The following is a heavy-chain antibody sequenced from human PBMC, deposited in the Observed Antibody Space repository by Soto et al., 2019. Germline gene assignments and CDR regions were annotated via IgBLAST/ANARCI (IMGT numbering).Heavy chain of an antibody. CDR3: AHRQVAAAAGTIDY. CDR2: IYWDDDK. V-gene: IGHV2-5*02. CDR1: GFSLSTSGVG. J-gene: IGHJ4*02. D-gene: IGHD6-13*01. Sequence: SGPTLVKPTQTLTLTCTFSGFSLSTSGVGVGWIRQPPGKALEWLALIYWDDDKRYSPSLKSRLTITKDTSKNQVVLTMTNMDPVDTATYYCAHRQVAAAAGTIDYWGQGTLVTVSS.